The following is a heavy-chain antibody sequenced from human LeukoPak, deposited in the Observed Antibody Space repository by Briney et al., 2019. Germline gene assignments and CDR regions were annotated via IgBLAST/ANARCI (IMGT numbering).Heavy chain of an antibody. CDR1: GFTVSSNY. CDR2: ISYDGSNK. J-gene: IGHJ4*02. CDR3: ARAGSRYYDSSGYTDY. D-gene: IGHD3-22*01. V-gene: IGHV3-30-3*01. Sequence: GGSLRLSCAASGFTVSSNYMSWVRQAPGKGLEWVAVISYDGSNKYYADSVKGRFTISRDNSKNTLYLQMNSLRAEDTAVYYCARAGSRYYDSSGYTDYWGQGTLVTVSS.